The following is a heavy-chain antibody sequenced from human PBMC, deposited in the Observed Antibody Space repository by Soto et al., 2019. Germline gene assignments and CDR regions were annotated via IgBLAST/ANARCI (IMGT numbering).Heavy chain of an antibody. V-gene: IGHV1-8*01. CDR3: ARDLELERGFDY. J-gene: IGHJ4*02. D-gene: IGHD1-1*01. Sequence: ASVKVCCKASGYTFTSYDINWVRQATGQGLEWKRWMNPNSGNTGYAQKFQGRVTMTRNTSISTAYMELSSLRSEDTAVSYCARDLELERGFDYWGQGSLVTVSS. CDR2: MNPNSGNT. CDR1: GYTFTSYD.